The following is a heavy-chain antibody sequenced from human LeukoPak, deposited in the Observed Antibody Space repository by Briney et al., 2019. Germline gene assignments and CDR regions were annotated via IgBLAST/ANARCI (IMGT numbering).Heavy chain of an antibody. D-gene: IGHD3-16*02. CDR3: ARENVWGSYRYAFDY. CDR1: GGSISSYY. CDR2: IYYSGST. J-gene: IGHJ4*02. V-gene: IGHV4-59*01. Sequence: SETLSLTCTVSGGSISSYYWSWIRQPPGEGLEWIGYIYYSGSTNYNPSLKSRVTISVDTSQNQFSLKLSSVTAADTAVYYCARENVWGSYRYAFDYWGQGTLVTVSS.